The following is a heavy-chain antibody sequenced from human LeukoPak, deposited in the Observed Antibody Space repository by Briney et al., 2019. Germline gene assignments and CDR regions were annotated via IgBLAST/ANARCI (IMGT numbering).Heavy chain of an antibody. D-gene: IGHD6-13*01. V-gene: IGHV1-46*01. CDR1: GYTFTGYY. CDR3: ARGGAAAGTVDY. J-gene: IGHJ4*02. Sequence: ASMKVSCKASGYTFTGYYLHWVRQAPGQGLEWMGIINPSGGSTSYAQKFQGRVTMTRDTSTSTVYMELSSLRSEDTAVYYCARGGAAAGTVDYWGQGTLVTVSS. CDR2: INPSGGST.